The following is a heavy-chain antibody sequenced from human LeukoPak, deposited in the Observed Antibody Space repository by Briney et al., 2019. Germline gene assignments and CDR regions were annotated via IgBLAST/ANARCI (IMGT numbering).Heavy chain of an antibody. CDR1: GGSISSYY. V-gene: IGHV4-59*01. CDR3: ARSPSKPVLDY. Sequence: PSETLSLTCTISGGSISSYYWSWIRQPPGKGLEWIGYIYYSGSTNYNPSLKSRVTISVDTSKNQFSLKLSSVTAADTAVYYCARSPSKPVLDYWGQGTLVTVSS. J-gene: IGHJ4*02. CDR2: IYYSGST.